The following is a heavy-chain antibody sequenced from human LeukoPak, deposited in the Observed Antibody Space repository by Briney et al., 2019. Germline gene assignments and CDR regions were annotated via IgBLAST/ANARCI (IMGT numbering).Heavy chain of an antibody. Sequence: SETLSLTCTVSGGSISSYYWSWIRQPAGKGLEWIGRIYTSGSTNYNPSLKSRVTMSVDTSENQFSLKLSSVTAADTAVYYCARAPPSMVRGVSDAFDIWGQGTMVTVSS. CDR1: GGSISSYY. D-gene: IGHD3-10*01. V-gene: IGHV4-4*07. J-gene: IGHJ3*02. CDR3: ARAPPSMVRGVSDAFDI. CDR2: IYTSGST.